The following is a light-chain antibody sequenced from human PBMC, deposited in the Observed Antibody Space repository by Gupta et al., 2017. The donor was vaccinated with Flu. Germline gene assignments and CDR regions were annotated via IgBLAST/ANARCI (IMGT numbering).Light chain of an antibody. Sequence: DIQMTQSPSSVYASVGDIVTITCRASQGINAYLNWYQQKPGRAPRPLVYAASNLRSGVPSRFRGSGSGSDFTLTINGLQPEDFATYYCHQSFSMPWTFGQGTEVQIK. CDR2: AAS. CDR1: QGINAY. CDR3: HQSFSMPWT. J-gene: IGKJ1*01. V-gene: IGKV1-39*01.